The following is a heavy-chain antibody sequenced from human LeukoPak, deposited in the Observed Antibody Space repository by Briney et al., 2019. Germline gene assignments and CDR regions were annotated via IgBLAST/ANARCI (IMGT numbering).Heavy chain of an antibody. CDR1: GGAISSHY. V-gene: IGHV4-59*11. Sequence: SETLSLTCTVSGGAISSHYWTWIRQPPGKGLEWIGYIYYSGSTNYNPSLKSRVTISVDTSKNQFSLKLSSVTAADTAVYYCASVSYDTSLQHWGQGTLVTVSS. CDR3: ASVSYDTSLQH. CDR2: IYYSGST. J-gene: IGHJ1*01. D-gene: IGHD3-22*01.